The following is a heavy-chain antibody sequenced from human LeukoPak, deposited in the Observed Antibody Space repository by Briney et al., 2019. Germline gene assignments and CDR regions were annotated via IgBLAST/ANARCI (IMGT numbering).Heavy chain of an antibody. D-gene: IGHD1-1*01. CDR2: INHSGST. Sequence: SETLSLTCAVYGGSFSGYYWSWIRQPPGKGLEWIGEINHSGSTNYNPSLKSRVTISVDTSKNQFSLKLSSVTAADTAVYYCARPRYNWNHFDYWGQGTRVTVSS. CDR3: ARPRYNWNHFDY. V-gene: IGHV4-34*01. J-gene: IGHJ4*02. CDR1: GGSFSGYY.